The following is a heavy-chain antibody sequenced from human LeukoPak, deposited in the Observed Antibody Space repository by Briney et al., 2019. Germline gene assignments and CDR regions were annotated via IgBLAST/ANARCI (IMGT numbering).Heavy chain of an antibody. Sequence: SETLSLTCTVSGGSISGYYWSWIRQPPGKGLEWIGYIYYSGSTNYSPSLKSRVTISVDTSKNLFSLKLSSVTAADTAVYYCASVRGYSSGWYASGFDPWGQGTLVTVSS. CDR3: ASVRGYSSGWYASGFDP. CDR1: GGSISGYY. CDR2: IYYSGST. J-gene: IGHJ5*02. V-gene: IGHV4-59*12. D-gene: IGHD6-19*01.